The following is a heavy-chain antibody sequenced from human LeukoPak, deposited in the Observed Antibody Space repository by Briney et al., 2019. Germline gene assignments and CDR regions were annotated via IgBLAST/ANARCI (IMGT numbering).Heavy chain of an antibody. CDR2: ITGSSSSYI. D-gene: IGHD5-12*01. CDR3: ASAGYRDYYFDY. Sequence: GGSLRLSCAASGFTFTTYSMNWVRQAPGKGLEWVSSITGSSSSYIYYADSVKGRFTISRDNAKNSLYLQMNSLRAEDTAVYFCASAGYRDYYFDYWGQGTLVTVSS. CDR1: GFTFTTYS. V-gene: IGHV3-21*01. J-gene: IGHJ4*02.